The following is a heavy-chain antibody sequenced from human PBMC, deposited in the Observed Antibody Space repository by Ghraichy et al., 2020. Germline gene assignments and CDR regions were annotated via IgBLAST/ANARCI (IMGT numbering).Heavy chain of an antibody. CDR3: ARGEATAGTLLVY. CDR2: IYSGGST. D-gene: IGHD6-13*01. V-gene: IGHV3-66*01. J-gene: IGHJ4*02. CDR1: GFTVSSNY. Sequence: GGSLRLSCAASGFTVSSNYMSWVRQAPGKGLEWVSVIYSGGSTYYADSVRGRFTISRDNHKSTLYLQMNSLRVEDTAVYYCARGEATAGTLLVYWGQGILVTVSS.